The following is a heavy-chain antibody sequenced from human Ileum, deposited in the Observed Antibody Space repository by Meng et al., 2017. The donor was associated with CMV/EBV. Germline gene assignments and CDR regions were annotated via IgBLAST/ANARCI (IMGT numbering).Heavy chain of an antibody. Sequence: LSLPCAFPVGSLLVTNWWNWFRQPPGGGLEWIGEIFHSGATNYTPSLKSRVTISIDNSKNQFSLKLTSVTAADTAVYFCGDPPAGYWGQGVLVTVSS. J-gene: IGHJ4*02. CDR2: IFHSGAT. CDR1: VGSLLVTNW. V-gene: IGHV4-4*01. CDR3: GDPPAGY.